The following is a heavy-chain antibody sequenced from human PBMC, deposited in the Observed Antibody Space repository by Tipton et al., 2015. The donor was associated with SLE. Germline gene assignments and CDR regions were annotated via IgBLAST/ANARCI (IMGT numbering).Heavy chain of an antibody. J-gene: IGHJ5*02. CDR1: GGSISSYY. Sequence: TLSLTCTVSGGSISSYYWSWIRQPPGKGLEWIGYIYYSGSTNYNPSLKSRVTISVDTSKNQFSLKLNSVTAADTAVYYCARDGRDYGDYGFDPWGQGTLVTVSS. CDR2: IYYSGST. D-gene: IGHD4-17*01. V-gene: IGHV4-59*01. CDR3: ARDGRDYGDYGFDP.